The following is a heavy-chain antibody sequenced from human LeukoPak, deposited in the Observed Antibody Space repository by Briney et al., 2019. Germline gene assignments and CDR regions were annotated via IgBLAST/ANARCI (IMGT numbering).Heavy chain of an antibody. D-gene: IGHD2-15*01. CDR2: ISSSGSTI. CDR3: ATPVSGSYYYYGMDV. CDR1: GFTFSSYE. V-gene: IGHV3-48*03. Sequence: PGGSLRLSCAASGFTFSSYEMNWVRQAPGKGLEWVPYISSSGSTIYYADSVKGRFTISRDNAKNSLYLQMNSLRAEDTAVYYCATPVSGSYYYYGMDVWGKGTTVTVSS. J-gene: IGHJ6*04.